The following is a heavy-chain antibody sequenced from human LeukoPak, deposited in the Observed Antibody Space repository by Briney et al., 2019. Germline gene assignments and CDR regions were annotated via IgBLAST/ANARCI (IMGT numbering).Heavy chain of an antibody. Sequence: ASVKVSCKASGYTFTGYYMHWVRQAPGQGLEWMGWINPNSGGTNYAQKFQGRVTMTRDTSISTAYMELSRLRSEDTAVYYCARSLVGATGLDYWGQGTLATVSS. CDR2: INPNSGGT. V-gene: IGHV1-2*02. D-gene: IGHD1-26*01. J-gene: IGHJ4*02. CDR1: GYTFTGYY. CDR3: ARSLVGATGLDY.